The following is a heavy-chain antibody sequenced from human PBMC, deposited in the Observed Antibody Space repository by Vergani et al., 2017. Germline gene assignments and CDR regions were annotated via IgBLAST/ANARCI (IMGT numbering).Heavy chain of an antibody. Sequence: QVQLVQSGAEVKKPGASVKVSCKASGYTFTSYGISWVRQAPGQGLEWMGWISAYNGNTNYAQKFQGRVTMTRDTSTSTVYMELSSLRSEDTAVYYCARGLGDGYNYGTFEYWGQGTLVTVSS. CDR3: ARGLGDGYNYGTFEY. J-gene: IGHJ4*02. CDR1: GYTFTSYG. V-gene: IGHV1-18*04. CDR2: ISAYNGNT. D-gene: IGHD5-24*01.